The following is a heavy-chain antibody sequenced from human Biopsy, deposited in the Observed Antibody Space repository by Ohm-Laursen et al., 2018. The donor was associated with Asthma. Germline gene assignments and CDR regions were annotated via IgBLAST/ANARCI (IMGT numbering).Heavy chain of an antibody. CDR1: GDSITSGGCC. Sequence: SQTLSLTCTVSGDSITSGGCCWNWIRQPPGKGLESIGHVYYSGSTNYNPSLKSRVTISIDASKNQFSLKLTSVTAADTAVYYCARGVDRVTGLFDHFDSWGQGTLVTVSS. CDR2: VYYSGST. CDR3: ARGVDRVTGLFDHFDS. J-gene: IGHJ4*02. V-gene: IGHV4-61*08. D-gene: IGHD2-21*02.